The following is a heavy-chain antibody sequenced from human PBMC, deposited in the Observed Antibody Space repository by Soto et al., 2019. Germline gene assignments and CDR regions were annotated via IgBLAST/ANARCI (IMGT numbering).Heavy chain of an antibody. Sequence: QMQLQESGPGLVEPSGTLSLTCTISGGFFRSADWWSWVRQSPEKGLEWIGEINRGGGTIYNPSLNSRVTIYADKSENQFSLHMTSVTAADTAVYYCAKAGFYTPGFDSWGQGTLVTVSS. D-gene: IGHD2-15*01. V-gene: IGHV4-4*02. CDR2: INRGGGT. CDR3: AKAGFYTPGFDS. CDR1: GGFFRSADW. J-gene: IGHJ4*02.